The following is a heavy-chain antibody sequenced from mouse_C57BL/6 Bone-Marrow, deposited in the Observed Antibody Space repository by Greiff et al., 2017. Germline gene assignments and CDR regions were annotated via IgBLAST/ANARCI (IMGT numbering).Heavy chain of an antibody. CDR2: INPSNGGT. CDR1: GYTFTSYW. Sequence: QVQLQQPGTELVKPGASVKLSCKASGYTFTSYWMHWVKQRPGQGLEWIGNINPSNGGTNYNEKFKSKATLTVDKSSSPAYMQLSSLTSEDSAVYYCAKERSITTVVGGFDYWGQGTTLTVSS. V-gene: IGHV1-53*01. D-gene: IGHD1-1*01. CDR3: AKERSITTVVGGFDY. J-gene: IGHJ2*01.